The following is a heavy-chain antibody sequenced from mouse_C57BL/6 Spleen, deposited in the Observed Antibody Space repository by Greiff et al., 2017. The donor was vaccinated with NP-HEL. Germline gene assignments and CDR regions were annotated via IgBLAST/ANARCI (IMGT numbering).Heavy chain of an antibody. Sequence: VKVVESGAELARPGASVKLSCKASGYTFTSYGISWVKQRTGQGLEWIGEIYPRSGNTYYNEKFKGKATLTADKSSSTAYMELRSLTSEDSAVYFCASRRAITTVVAGFDYWGQGTTLTVSS. V-gene: IGHV1-81*01. CDR1: GYTFTSYG. J-gene: IGHJ2*01. CDR2: IYPRSGNT. CDR3: ASRRAITTVVAGFDY. D-gene: IGHD1-1*01.